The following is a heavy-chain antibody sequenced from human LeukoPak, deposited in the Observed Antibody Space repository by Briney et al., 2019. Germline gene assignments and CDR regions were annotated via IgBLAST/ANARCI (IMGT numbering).Heavy chain of an antibody. D-gene: IGHD7-27*01. CDR1: GFPFSSHA. CDR2: SSSSGDST. Sequence: GGSLRLSCAASGFPFSSHAMSWVRQAPGKGLEWVSASSSSGDSTSYADSVKGRFTISRDNSKNTLYLQMNSLRAEDTAVYSCVGTYSFFDYWGQGTLVAVSS. V-gene: IGHV3-23*01. CDR3: VGTYSFFDY. J-gene: IGHJ4*02.